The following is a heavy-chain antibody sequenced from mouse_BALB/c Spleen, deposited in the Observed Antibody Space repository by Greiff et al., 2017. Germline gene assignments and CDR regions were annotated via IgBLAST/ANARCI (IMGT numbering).Heavy chain of an antibody. V-gene: IGHV1-87*01. CDR3: ARGEDGYDWAY. CDR2: IYPGDGDT. D-gene: IGHD2-2*01. Sequence: QVQLQQSGAELARPGASVKLSCKASGYTFTSYWMQWVKQRPGQGLEWIGAIYPGDGDTRYTQKFKGKATLTADKSSSTAYMQLSSLASEDSAVYYCARGEDGYDWAYWGQGTLVTVSA. CDR1: GYTFTSYW. J-gene: IGHJ3*01.